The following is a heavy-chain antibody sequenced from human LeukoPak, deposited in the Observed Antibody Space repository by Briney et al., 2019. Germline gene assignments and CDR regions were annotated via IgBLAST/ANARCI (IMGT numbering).Heavy chain of an antibody. CDR3: ARTARHLDY. CDR1: GFTFSDPY. D-gene: IGHD5-18*01. CDR2: ISGSGTDI. J-gene: IGHJ4*02. Sequence: PGGSLRLSCEASGFTFSDPYMSWIRQAPGKGLECLSYISGSGTDINYADSVRGRFTISRDNAKNLLYLQMNDLRVEDTAVYYCARTARHLDYWGQGTLVTVSS. V-gene: IGHV3-11*04.